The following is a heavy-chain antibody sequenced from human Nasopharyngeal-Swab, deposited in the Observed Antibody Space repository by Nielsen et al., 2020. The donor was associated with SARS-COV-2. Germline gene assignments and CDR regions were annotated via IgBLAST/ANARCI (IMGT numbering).Heavy chain of an antibody. Sequence: SLKISCAASGFSFSSDGVHWVRQPPGKGLEWVAVISYDGNTKYYADSVKGRFTISRDNSKNTLYLLINSLRAEDTAMFYCARNRYCDSTTCRKEFDYWGQGTLVTVSS. CDR2: ISYDGNTK. CDR3: ARNRYCDSTTCRKEFDY. D-gene: IGHD2-2*01. V-gene: IGHV3-30*03. CDR1: GFSFSSDG. J-gene: IGHJ4*02.